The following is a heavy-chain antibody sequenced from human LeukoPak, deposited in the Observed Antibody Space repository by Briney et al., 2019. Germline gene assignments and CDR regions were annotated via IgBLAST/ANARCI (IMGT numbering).Heavy chain of an antibody. Sequence: SETLSLTCTVSVGSISSGDYYWSWIRQPLGKGLEWIGYIYYSGSTYYNPSLKSRVTISVDTSKNQFSLKLSSVTAADTAVYYCARATNVPAFDICGQGTMVTVSS. CDR2: IYYSGST. J-gene: IGHJ3*02. D-gene: IGHD2-8*01. V-gene: IGHV4-30-4*08. CDR1: VGSISSGDYY. CDR3: ARATNVPAFDI.